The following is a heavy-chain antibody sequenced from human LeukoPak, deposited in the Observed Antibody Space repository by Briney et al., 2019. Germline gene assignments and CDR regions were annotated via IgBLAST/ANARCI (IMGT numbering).Heavy chain of an antibody. J-gene: IGHJ6*03. Sequence: PSETLSLTCAVYGGSFSGYYWSWIRQPPGKGLEWVGEINHSGSTNYNPSLKSRVTISVETSKNQFSLKLSSVSAADTAVYYCARVRTTPMVRGVIIRGYYMDVWGKGTTVTVSS. CDR1: GGSFSGYY. D-gene: IGHD3-10*01. V-gene: IGHV4-34*01. CDR3: ARVRTTPMVRGVIIRGYYMDV. CDR2: INHSGST.